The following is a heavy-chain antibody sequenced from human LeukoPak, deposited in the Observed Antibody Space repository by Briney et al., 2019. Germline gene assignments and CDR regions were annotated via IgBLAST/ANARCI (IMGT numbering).Heavy chain of an antibody. CDR3: VREGEGPLSKDFDY. V-gene: IGHV1-2*02. J-gene: IGHJ4*02. CDR2: IGPHSTFT. CDR1: GFTFTDHY. D-gene: IGHD2/OR15-2a*01. Sequence: ASMKVSCKSSGFTFTDHYIHWVRQGPGQGLEWMGYIGPHSTFTSSPQEFQGRVTLTRDASMSTAYMELTRLTSDDTAVYYCVREGEGPLSKDFDYWGQGTLVTVSS.